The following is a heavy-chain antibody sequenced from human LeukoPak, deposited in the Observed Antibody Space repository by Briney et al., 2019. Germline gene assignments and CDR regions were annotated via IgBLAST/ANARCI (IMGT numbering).Heavy chain of an antibody. V-gene: IGHV3-30*02. CDR1: GFTFSSYG. CDR3: AKDLRGYSYGSDAFDI. CDR2: IRYDGSNK. Sequence: GGSLRLSCAASGFTFSSYGMHWVRQAPGKGLEWVAFIRYDGSNKYYADSVKGRFTISRDNSKNTLYLQMNSLRAEDTAVYYCAKDLRGYSYGSDAFDIWGQRTMVTVSS. D-gene: IGHD5-18*01. J-gene: IGHJ3*02.